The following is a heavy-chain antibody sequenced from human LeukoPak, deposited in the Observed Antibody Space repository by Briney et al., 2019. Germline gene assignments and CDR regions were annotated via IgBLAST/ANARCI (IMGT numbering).Heavy chain of an antibody. D-gene: IGHD2-21*02. CDR2: IYYSGSTY. CDR3: ARGLDGGNSNWFEP. Sequence: SETLSLTCTVSGGSVNSGNYYWSWIRQPPGKGLEWIGYIYYSGSTYYYNPSLESRVTISLDTSKNLFSLKVSSVTAADTAVYYCARGLDGGNSNWFEPWGQGTLVTVSS. CDR1: GGSVNSGNYY. V-gene: IGHV4-61*01. J-gene: IGHJ5*02.